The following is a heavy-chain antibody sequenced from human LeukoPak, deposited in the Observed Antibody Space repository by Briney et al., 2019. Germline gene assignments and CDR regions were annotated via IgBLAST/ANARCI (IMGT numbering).Heavy chain of an antibody. CDR1: GFTFSSYW. D-gene: IGHD3-10*01. CDR2: INSDGSST. CDR3: AREEWFGGNNWFDP. Sequence: GGSLRLSCAASGFTFSSYWMHWVRQAPGKGLVWFSRINSDGSSTSYADSVKGRFTISRDNAKNTLYLQMNSLRAEDTAVYYCAREEWFGGNNWFDPWGQGTLVTVSS. V-gene: IGHV3-74*01. J-gene: IGHJ5*02.